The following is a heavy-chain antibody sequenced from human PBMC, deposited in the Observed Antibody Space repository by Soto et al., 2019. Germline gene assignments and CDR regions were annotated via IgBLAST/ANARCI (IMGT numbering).Heavy chain of an antibody. CDR1: GFPGSKHA. D-gene: IGHD2-15*01. J-gene: IGHJ4*02. V-gene: IGHV3-23*01. CDR2: ISDGGDLI. Sequence: GSLRLSCAASGFPGSKHARSWVRQAAGTGRESVSGISDGGDLIYYAVSVKRRLSMSRHNSENMLYLQMTTLSSEDTVIYFSAKRQGTGLAAKNLAFSGQGTLVPVSS. CDR3: AKRQGTGLAAKNLAF.